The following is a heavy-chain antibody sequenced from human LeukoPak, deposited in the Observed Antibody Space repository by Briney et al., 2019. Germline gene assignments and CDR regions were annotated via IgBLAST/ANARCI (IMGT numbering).Heavy chain of an antibody. CDR2: IIAYNGNT. CDR3: ARVQLEGYGNDY. D-gene: IGHD1-1*01. V-gene: IGHV1-18*04. CDR1: GYTFTSYD. Sequence: ASVKVSCKTSGYTFTSYDMHWVRQAPGQGLEWIGWIIAYNGNTNYAQKLQGRVPMTTATSTSTAYMELRSLRSDDTAVYYCARVQLEGYGNDYWGQGTLVTVSS. J-gene: IGHJ4*02.